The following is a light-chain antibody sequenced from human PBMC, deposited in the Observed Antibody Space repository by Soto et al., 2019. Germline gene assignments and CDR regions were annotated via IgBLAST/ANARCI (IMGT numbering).Light chain of an antibody. CDR1: QSISSW. CDR2: KAS. Sequence: DIQMTQSPSTLSASVGDEVTITCRASQSISSWLAWYQQKPGKAPKLLIYKASSLESGVPSRFSGSGSGTEFTLTISSLQPDDFATYYCQQYSSYPITFGQGTRLEIK. CDR3: QQYSSYPIT. V-gene: IGKV1-5*03. J-gene: IGKJ5*01.